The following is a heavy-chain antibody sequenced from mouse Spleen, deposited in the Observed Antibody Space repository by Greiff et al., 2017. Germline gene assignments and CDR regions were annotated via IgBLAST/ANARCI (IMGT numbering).Heavy chain of an antibody. CDR2: IDPSDSET. V-gene: IGHV1-52*01. D-gene: IGHD1-1*01. Sequence: QVQLQQSGAELVRPGSSVKLSCKASGYTFTSYWMHWVKQRPIQGLEWIGNIDPSDSETHYNQKFKDKATLTVDKSSSTAYMQLSSLTSEDSAVYYCARSPYYYGSTYFDDWGQGTTLTVSS. CDR3: ARSPYYYGSTYFDD. J-gene: IGHJ2*01. CDR1: GYTFTSYW.